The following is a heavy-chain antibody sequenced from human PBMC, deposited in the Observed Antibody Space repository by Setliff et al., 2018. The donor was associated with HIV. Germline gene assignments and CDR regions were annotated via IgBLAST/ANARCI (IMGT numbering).Heavy chain of an antibody. Sequence: TGGSLRLSCAASGFTFRSYWMSWVRQAPGKGLEWVASIEEAVSDTYYADSVKGRFTISRDNAKNSLYLQMNSLRAEDTAVYYCARDIYDTSGYYYAFDIWGQGTMVTVSS. V-gene: IGHV3-7*01. CDR2: IEEAVSDT. J-gene: IGHJ3*02. D-gene: IGHD3-22*01. CDR1: GFTFRSYW. CDR3: ARDIYDTSGYYYAFDI.